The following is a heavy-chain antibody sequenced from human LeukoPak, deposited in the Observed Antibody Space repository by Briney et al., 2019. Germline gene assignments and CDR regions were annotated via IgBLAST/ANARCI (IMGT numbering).Heavy chain of an antibody. D-gene: IGHD3-3*01. CDR2: IYWDDDK. V-gene: IGHV2-5*02. CDR1: GFSLSTSGVD. Sequence: ESGPTLVNPTQTLTLTCTFSGFSLSTSGVDVGWIRQPPGKALEWLAVIYWDDDKRYSPSLNSRLTITKDTSKNQVVLTMTNMDPVDTATYYCARPVLRFLEWFDAFDIWGQGTMVTVSS. CDR3: ARPVLRFLEWFDAFDI. J-gene: IGHJ3*02.